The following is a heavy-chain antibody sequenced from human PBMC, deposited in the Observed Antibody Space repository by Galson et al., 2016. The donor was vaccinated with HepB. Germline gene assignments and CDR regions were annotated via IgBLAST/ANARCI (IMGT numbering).Heavy chain of an antibody. Sequence: SLRLSCAASGFTFSSYAMNWVRQAPGKGLEWVSGIRDSGGSTDYEDSAKGRVTISRDNSKNTLYLQMNSLRDEDTAVYYCSKDRGGAYDFWGGPRWSLGMDVWGPGTTVTVSS. CDR1: GFTFSSYA. CDR3: SKDRGGAYDFWGGPRWSLGMDV. D-gene: IGHD3-3*01. CDR2: IRDSGGST. J-gene: IGHJ6*02. V-gene: IGHV3-23*01.